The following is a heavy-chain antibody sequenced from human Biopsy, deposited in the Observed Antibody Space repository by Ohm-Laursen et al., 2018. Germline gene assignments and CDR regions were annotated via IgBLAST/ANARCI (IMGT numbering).Heavy chain of an antibody. J-gene: IGHJ4*02. CDR1: GGSIGSFF. D-gene: IGHD1-26*01. CDR2: IYYSGST. V-gene: IGHV4-59*01. CDR3: ARVGAGAPSIDYFDY. Sequence: GTLSLTCTVSGGSIGSFFWSWIRQPPGKGLEWIGYIYYSGSTNYNPTLRSRVTISVDRSKNQFSLELSSVTAADTAVYYCARVGAGAPSIDYFDYWGQGALVTVSS.